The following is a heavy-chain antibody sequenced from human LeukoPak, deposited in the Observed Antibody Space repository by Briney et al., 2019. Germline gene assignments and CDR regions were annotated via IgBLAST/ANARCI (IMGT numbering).Heavy chain of an antibody. CDR3: SRDATGDH. CDR1: GFTFSSYA. V-gene: IGHV3-72*01. J-gene: IGHJ4*02. CDR2: SRNRAKSYTT. Sequence: PGGSLRLSCAASGFTFSSYAMGWVRQAPGKGLEWVGRSRNRAKSYTTDYAASVKGRFTISRDDSKSTLYLQMNSLETEDTAVYYCSRDATGDHWGQGTLVSVSS.